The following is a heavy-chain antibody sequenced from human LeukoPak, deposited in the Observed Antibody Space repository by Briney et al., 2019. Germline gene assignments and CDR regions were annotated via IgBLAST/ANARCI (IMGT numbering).Heavy chain of an antibody. CDR3: ARDEYSSSRSTH. CDR1: GFTFSRYE. CDR2: ISRSSSTI. V-gene: IGHV3-48*01. Sequence: GGSLRLSCEAFGFTFSRYEMNWVRQAPGKGLEWVSQISRSSSTIYYADSVKGRFTISRDNAKNSLYLQMNSLRAEDTAVYYCARDEYSSSRSTHWGQGTLVTVSP. J-gene: IGHJ4*02. D-gene: IGHD6-13*01.